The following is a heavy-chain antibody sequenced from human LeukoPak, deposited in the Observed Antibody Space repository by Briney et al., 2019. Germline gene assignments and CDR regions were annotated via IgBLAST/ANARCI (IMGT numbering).Heavy chain of an antibody. CDR1: GYSISRGYY. CDR2: IYHSGST. J-gene: IGHJ3*02. Sequence: PSETLSLTCAVSGYSISRGYYWGWIRQAPGKGLEWIGSIYHSGSTQYNPSLKSRVTISVDTPKNQFSLKLSSVTAADTAVYYCARGWELLRAFDIWGQGTMVTVSS. D-gene: IGHD1-26*01. CDR3: ARGWELLRAFDI. V-gene: IGHV4-38-2*01.